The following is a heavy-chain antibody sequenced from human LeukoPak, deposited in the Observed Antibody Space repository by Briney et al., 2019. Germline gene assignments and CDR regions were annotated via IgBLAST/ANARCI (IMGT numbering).Heavy chain of an antibody. CDR2: IFHSGSI. D-gene: IGHD3-22*01. V-gene: IGHV4-38-2*01. CDR3: ARMGISYYYDSSTYYPTAFDV. Sequence: PSETLSLTCVVSGYSIASGYYWGWIRQSPGRGPEWIATIFHSGSIYYNPSLKSRVTLSVDTSKNEFTLKLNSLTAADTAVYYCARMGISYYYDSSTYYPTAFDVWGQGTMVSVSS. CDR1: GYSIASGYY. J-gene: IGHJ3*01.